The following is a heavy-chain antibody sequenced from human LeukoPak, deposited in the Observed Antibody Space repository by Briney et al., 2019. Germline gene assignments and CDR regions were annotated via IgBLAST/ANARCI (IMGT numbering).Heavy chain of an antibody. CDR3: ARGAFDILTGYYGSDAFDI. CDR2: IIPTLGIA. CDR1: GYTFTSYG. D-gene: IGHD3-9*01. Sequence: SVKVSCKASGYTFTSYGISWVRQAPGQGLEWMGRIIPTLGIANYAQKFQGRVMITADKSTSTAYMELSSLRSEDTAVYCCARGAFDILTGYYGSDAFDIWGQGTMVTVSS. J-gene: IGHJ3*02. V-gene: IGHV1-69*04.